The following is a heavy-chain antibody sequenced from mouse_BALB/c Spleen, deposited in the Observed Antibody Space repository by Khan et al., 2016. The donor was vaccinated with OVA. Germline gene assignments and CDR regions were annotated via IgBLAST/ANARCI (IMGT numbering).Heavy chain of an antibody. CDR3: ARKNYYGYAVDY. Sequence: VQLQQSGPGLVKPSQSLSLTCNVTGYSITTNYAWDWIRQFPGNKLEWMGYISSSGSTSYNPSLKSRISIPRDTSKNQFFLPLNSVTTEDTATYYCARKNYYGYAVDYWGQGTSVTVSS. CDR2: ISSSGST. D-gene: IGHD1-1*01. CDR1: GYSITTNYA. J-gene: IGHJ4*01. V-gene: IGHV3-2*02.